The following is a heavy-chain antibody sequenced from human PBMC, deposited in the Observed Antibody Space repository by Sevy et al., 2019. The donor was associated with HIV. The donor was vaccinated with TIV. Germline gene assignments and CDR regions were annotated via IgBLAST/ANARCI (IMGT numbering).Heavy chain of an antibody. CDR1: GFTFSSYS. Sequence: GGSLRLSCAASGFTFSSYSMNWVRQAPGKGLEWVSSISSSSYIYYADPVKGRFTISRDNAKNSLYLQMNSLRAEDTAVYYCAREDDYVWGSYRPLDYWGQGTLVTVSS. CDR2: ISSSSYI. CDR3: AREDDYVWGSYRPLDY. D-gene: IGHD3-16*02. J-gene: IGHJ4*02. V-gene: IGHV3-21*01.